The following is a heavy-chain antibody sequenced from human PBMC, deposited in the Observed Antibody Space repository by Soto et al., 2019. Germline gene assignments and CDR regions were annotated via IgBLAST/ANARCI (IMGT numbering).Heavy chain of an antibody. J-gene: IGHJ4*02. CDR2: IYYSGRS. CDR1: GDSITSGDNY. Sequence: QLQESGPGLVKPSQTLSLTCTVSGDSITSGDNYWSWIRQPPGKGLEWIGYIYYSGRSYYTPSXXSXVXXSVDTPKNQFSLPLTSVTAAHTAVYSRARGGGFDSWGLGTLVTVSS. V-gene: IGHV4-30-4*01. D-gene: IGHD1-26*01. CDR3: ARGGGFDS.